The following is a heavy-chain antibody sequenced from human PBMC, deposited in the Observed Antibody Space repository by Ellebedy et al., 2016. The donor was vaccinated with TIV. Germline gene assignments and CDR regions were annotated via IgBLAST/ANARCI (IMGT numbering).Heavy chain of an antibody. CDR2: ISYDRSSK. J-gene: IGHJ4*02. CDR3: ARDLDKSSGWYGGAAY. CDR1: GFTFNRYA. Sequence: PGGSLRLSCAASGFTFNRYAMHWVRQAPGTGLEWVAVISYDRSSKSYADSVKGRFTISRDNSMTTLYLEMNSLRAEDTAVYYCARDLDKSSGWYGGAAYWGQGTLVTVSS. V-gene: IGHV3-30-3*01. D-gene: IGHD6-19*01.